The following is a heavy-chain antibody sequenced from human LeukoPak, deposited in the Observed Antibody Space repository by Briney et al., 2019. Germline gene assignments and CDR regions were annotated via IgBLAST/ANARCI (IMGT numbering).Heavy chain of an antibody. CDR2: INPNSGGT. J-gene: IGHJ2*01. CDR1: GYY. Sequence: ASVKVSCKASGYYMHLVRQAPGQGLEWMGWINPNSGGTKYAQKFQGRVTMTRDTSISTAYMELSRLRSGDTAVYYCARGKSATAPDSNWYLDLWGRGALVTVSS. D-gene: IGHD6-13*01. CDR3: ARGKSATAPDSNWYLDL. V-gene: IGHV1-2*02.